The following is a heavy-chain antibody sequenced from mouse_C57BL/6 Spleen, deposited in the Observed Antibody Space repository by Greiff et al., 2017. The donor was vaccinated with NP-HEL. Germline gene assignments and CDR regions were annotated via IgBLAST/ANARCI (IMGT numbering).Heavy chain of an antibody. Sequence: QVQLQQSGAELLKPFSSFYLSFNSPFSPFPGSWLAWLPPRPGTGLEWIGAILPVLFLTNYNEKFKGKATFTADTSSNTAYMQLSSLTTEDSAIYYGARSRQYYGSSDRYFDVWGTGTTVTVSS. CDR3: ARSRQYYGSSDRYFDV. CDR1: FSPFPGSW. J-gene: IGHJ1*03. D-gene: IGHD1-1*01. V-gene: IGHV1-9*01. CDR2: ILPVLFLT.